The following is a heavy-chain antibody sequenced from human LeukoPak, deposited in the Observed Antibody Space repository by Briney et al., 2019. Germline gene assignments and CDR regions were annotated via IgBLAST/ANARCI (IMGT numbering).Heavy chain of an antibody. Sequence: PGGSLRLSCAASGFTFSSYWMHWVHQAPGKGLVWVSRINSDGSTTNYADSVKGRFTISRDNAENTMYLQMNSLRVEDTAVYYCTRRVSATRWFDPWGQGTLVTVSS. V-gene: IGHV3-74*01. CDR3: TRRVSATRWFDP. CDR1: GFTFSSYW. D-gene: IGHD2-15*01. CDR2: INSDGSTT. J-gene: IGHJ5*02.